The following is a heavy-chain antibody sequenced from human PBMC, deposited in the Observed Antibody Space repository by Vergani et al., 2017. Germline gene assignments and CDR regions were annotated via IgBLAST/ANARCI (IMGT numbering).Heavy chain of an antibody. CDR3: GRGSDNYN. CDR1: GFTFSSHA. J-gene: IGHJ4*02. Sequence: EVQLLQSEGAVVQPGGSLRLSCVASGFTFSSHAMSWVRQGHGQGLEWVSSIKNTGDSTHYANSVNGRFTISRDNSKNTLYLQMNRLRVEDTAVYYCGRGSDNYNWGQGTLVTVSS. D-gene: IGHD5-24*01. CDR2: IKNTGDST. V-gene: IGHV3-23*01.